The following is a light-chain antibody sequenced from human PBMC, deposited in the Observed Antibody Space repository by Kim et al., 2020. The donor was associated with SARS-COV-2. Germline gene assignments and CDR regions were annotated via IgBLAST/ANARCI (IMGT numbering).Light chain of an antibody. CDR3: QQAYSLPIT. CDR2: AAS. Sequence: ASGGDRGNITCRASQPISSWLAWYQQKPGRAPKLLIYAASALQSGVPSRFSGIGSGTDFTLTINTLQTEDFATYFCQQAYSLPITFGGGTKVDIK. J-gene: IGKJ4*01. V-gene: IGKV1-12*01. CDR1: QPISSW.